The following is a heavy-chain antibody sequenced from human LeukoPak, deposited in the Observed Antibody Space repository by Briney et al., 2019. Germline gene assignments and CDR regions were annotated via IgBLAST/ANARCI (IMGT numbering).Heavy chain of an antibody. V-gene: IGHV1-3*01. J-gene: IGHJ4*02. D-gene: IGHD2-15*01. Sequence: GASVKVSCKASGYSFTNYAMHWVRQAPGQRIELLGWSSAGSGNTKYSQKFQGRVTITRDTSASTAYMELSGLRSEDTALYYCVSGISLSHWHCFDYWGQGTLVTVSS. CDR1: GYSFTNYA. CDR2: SSAGSGNT. CDR3: VSGISLSHWHCFDY.